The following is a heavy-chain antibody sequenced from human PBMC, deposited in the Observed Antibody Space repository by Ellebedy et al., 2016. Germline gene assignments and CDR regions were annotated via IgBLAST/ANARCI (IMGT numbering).Heavy chain of an antibody. V-gene: IGHV1-18*01. Sequence: ASVKVSCXASGYTFTSYGISWVRQAPGQGLEWMGWISAYNGNTNYAQKLQGRVAMTTDTSTSTAYMELWSLRSDDTAVYYCARSGYYDYVWGSYHSYYFDYWGQGTLVTVSS. J-gene: IGHJ4*02. CDR1: GYTFTSYG. CDR2: ISAYNGNT. D-gene: IGHD3-16*02. CDR3: ARSGYYDYVWGSYHSYYFDY.